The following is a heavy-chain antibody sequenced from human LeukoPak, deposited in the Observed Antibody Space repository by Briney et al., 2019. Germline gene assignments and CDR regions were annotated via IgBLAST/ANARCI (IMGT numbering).Heavy chain of an antibody. V-gene: IGHV1-46*01. Sequence: ASVKVSCKASGYTFTSYYMHWVRQAPGQGLEWMGIINPSGGSTSYAQKFQGRVTMTRDMSTSTVYMELSSLRSEDTAVYYCTRGQQLFLRRLGPFDPWGQGTLVTVSS. CDR2: INPSGGST. J-gene: IGHJ5*02. D-gene: IGHD6-13*01. CDR1: GYTFTSYY. CDR3: TRGQQLFLRRLGPFDP.